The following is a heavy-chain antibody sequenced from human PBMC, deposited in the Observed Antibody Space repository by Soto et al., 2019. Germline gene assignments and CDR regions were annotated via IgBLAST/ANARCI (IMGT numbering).Heavy chain of an antibody. V-gene: IGHV4-59*01. Sequence: ETLCATCPVSGGSISSNYWTWIRQPPGKGLEWIGYVYNSGSTNYNPSLKSRVTISEDTSKSQFSLKVNSMTAADTAVYYCERYSREAVAGYTLDNWGQGILVTVSS. J-gene: IGHJ4*02. CDR1: GGSISSNY. D-gene: IGHD6-13*01. CDR3: ERYSREAVAGYTLDN. CDR2: VYNSGST.